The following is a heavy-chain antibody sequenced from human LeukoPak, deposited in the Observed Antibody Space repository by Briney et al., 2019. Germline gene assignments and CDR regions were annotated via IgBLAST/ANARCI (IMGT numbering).Heavy chain of an antibody. CDR2: IYYSGST. CDR3: ARSVVPAAMGFIGSFDY. J-gene: IGHJ4*02. CDR1: GGSISSSSYY. V-gene: IGHV4-39*01. D-gene: IGHD2-2*01. Sequence: SETLSLTCTVSGGSISSSSYYWGWIRQPPGKGLEWLGSIYYSGSTYYNPSLKSRVTISVDTSKNQLSLKLSSVTAADAAVYYCARSVVPAAMGFIGSFDYWGQGTLVTVSS.